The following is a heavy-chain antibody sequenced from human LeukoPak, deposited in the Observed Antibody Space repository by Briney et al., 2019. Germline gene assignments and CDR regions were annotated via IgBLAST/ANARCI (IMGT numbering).Heavy chain of an antibody. Sequence: GGSLRLSCAASGFTFSRYAMHWVRQGPGKGLEWVAYIAHHGSNAYYADSVKGRFTISRDNSKRTLYLQMNSLRGDDTAVYYCAKDGSWSCTDWGQGTLVTVSS. D-gene: IGHD2-8*02. CDR3: AKDGSWSCTD. V-gene: IGHV3-30*02. CDR2: IAHHGSNA. CDR1: GFTFSRYA. J-gene: IGHJ4*02.